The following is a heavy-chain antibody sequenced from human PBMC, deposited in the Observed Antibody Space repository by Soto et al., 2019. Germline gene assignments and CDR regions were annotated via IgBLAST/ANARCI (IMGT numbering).Heavy chain of an antibody. D-gene: IGHD1-26*01. CDR3: ATTLPPSGSSFFSWFDP. J-gene: IGHJ5*02. CDR2: IDPTDSYT. Sequence: DVQLVQSGAEVKKPGESLRISCKASGYSFTRKWISWVRQMPGKGLEWMGRIDPTDSYTNYSPSFQGHVTISVDKSSSTAYVQWSSLKASDTAMYYCATTLPPSGSSFFSWFDPWGQGTLVTVSS. V-gene: IGHV5-10-1*03. CDR1: GYSFTRKW.